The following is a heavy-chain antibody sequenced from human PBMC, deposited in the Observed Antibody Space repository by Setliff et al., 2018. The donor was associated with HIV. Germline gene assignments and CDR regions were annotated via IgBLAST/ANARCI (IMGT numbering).Heavy chain of an antibody. Sequence: SETLSLTCTVSGGSISSGSYYWSWIRQPAGKELVWIGHIYSSGSNNSNPALKGRVTIAVDTSKNQFSLMLSSVTAADTAVYYCASYGILTGYYGHYVDYWGQGTLVTVSS. CDR1: GGSISSGSYY. CDR3: ASYGILTGYYGHYVDY. CDR2: IYSSGSN. J-gene: IGHJ4*02. D-gene: IGHD3-9*01. V-gene: IGHV4-61*09.